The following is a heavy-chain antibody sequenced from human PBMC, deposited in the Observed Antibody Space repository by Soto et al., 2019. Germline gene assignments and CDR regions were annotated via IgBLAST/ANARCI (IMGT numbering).Heavy chain of an antibody. CDR1: SGSVNSSNW. V-gene: IGHV4-4*02. CDR2: IYHGGSA. Sequence: QVQLRESGPGLVKPSGTLFLTCSVSSGSVNSSNWWRWVRQPPGKGLEWIGEIYHGGSANYNPSLRSRVTMSVDKSNNQVFLQLSSVTAADTAVYYCARDPAAAGTFDYWGQGTLVTVSS. J-gene: IGHJ4*02. CDR3: ARDPAAAGTFDY. D-gene: IGHD6-13*01.